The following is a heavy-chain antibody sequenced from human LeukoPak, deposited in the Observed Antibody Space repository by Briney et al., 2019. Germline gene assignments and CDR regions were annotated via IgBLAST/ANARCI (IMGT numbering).Heavy chain of an antibody. Sequence: GGSLRLSCAASGFTFSSYSMDWVRQAPGKGLEWVSYISSSSSTIYYADSVKGRFTISRDNAKNSLYLQMNSLRAEDTAVYYCARDTWGSGSYYKRYYYYMDVWGKGTTVTSSS. CDR1: GFTFSSYS. J-gene: IGHJ6*03. V-gene: IGHV3-48*01. D-gene: IGHD3-10*01. CDR2: ISSSSSTI. CDR3: ARDTWGSGSYYKRYYYYMDV.